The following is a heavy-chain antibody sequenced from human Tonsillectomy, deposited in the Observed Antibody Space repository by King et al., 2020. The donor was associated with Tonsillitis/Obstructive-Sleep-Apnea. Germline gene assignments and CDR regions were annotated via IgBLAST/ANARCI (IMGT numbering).Heavy chain of an antibody. V-gene: IGHV4-34*01. J-gene: IGHJ4*02. Sequence: VQLQQWGAGLLKPSETLSLTCAVYGGSFSGYYWSWIRQPPGKGLEWIGEINHSGSTNYNPSLKSRVTISVDTSKNQFSLKLSSVTAADTAVYYCAREVVVVPAASVQDGAARHYFDYWGQGTLVTVSS. CDR3: AREVVVVPAASVQDGAARHYFDY. CDR1: GGSFSGYY. CDR2: INHSGST. D-gene: IGHD2-2*01.